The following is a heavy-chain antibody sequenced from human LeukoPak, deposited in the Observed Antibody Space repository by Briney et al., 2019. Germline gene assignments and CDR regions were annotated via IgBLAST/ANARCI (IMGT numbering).Heavy chain of an antibody. CDR3: ARDPYYYDSSGLD. CDR2: INWNGGST. V-gene: IGHV3-20*04. D-gene: IGHD3-22*01. Sequence: GGSLRLSCGASGFTFEDYGMSGVRQAPGKGLEWVSGINWNGGSTGYADSVKGRFTISRDNAKDSLYLQMNSLRAEDTALYYCARDPYYYDSSGLDWGQGTLVTVSS. CDR1: GFTFEDYG. J-gene: IGHJ4*02.